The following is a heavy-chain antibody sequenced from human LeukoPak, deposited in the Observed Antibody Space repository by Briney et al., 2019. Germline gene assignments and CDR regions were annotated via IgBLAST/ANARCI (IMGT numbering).Heavy chain of an antibody. D-gene: IGHD6-19*01. CDR3: ARDNTAVAGTIGY. CDR1: GFTFSSYA. CDR2: ISYDGSNK. J-gene: IGHJ4*02. Sequence: GRSLRLSCAASGFTFSSYAMHWVRQAPGKRLEWVAIISYDGSNKYYADSVKGRFTISRDNSKNTLYLQMNSLRAEDTAVYYCARDNTAVAGTIGYWGQGTLVTVSS. V-gene: IGHV3-30-3*01.